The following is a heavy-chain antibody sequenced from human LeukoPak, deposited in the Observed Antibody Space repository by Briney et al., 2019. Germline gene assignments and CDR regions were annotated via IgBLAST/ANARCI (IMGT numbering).Heavy chain of an antibody. CDR3: ASPQWPGQNFRQFDY. J-gene: IGHJ4*02. V-gene: IGHV1-69*13. CDR1: GGTFSSYA. D-gene: IGHD6-19*01. Sequence: SVKVSCKASGGTFSSYAISWVRQAPGQGLEWMGGIIPIFGTANYAQKFQGRVTITADESTSTAYMELSSLRSEDTAVYYCASPQWPGQNFRQFDYWGQGTLVTVSS. CDR2: IIPIFGTA.